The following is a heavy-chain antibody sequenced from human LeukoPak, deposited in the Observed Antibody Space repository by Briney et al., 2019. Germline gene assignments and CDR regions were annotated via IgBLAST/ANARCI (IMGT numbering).Heavy chain of an antibody. V-gene: IGHV1-2*06. CDR1: GYTFTGYY. CDR3: ARDRARREDWNSSYYYMDV. CDR2: INPNRGAT. J-gene: IGHJ6*03. D-gene: IGHD1-1*01. Sequence: GASLKVSCKASGYTFTGYYMHWVRQAPGQGLEWMGRINPNRGATNYAQKFHGRVTMTRATSISSAYMERSALRSADTALYYWARDRARREDWNSSYYYMDVWGKGTTVTVSS.